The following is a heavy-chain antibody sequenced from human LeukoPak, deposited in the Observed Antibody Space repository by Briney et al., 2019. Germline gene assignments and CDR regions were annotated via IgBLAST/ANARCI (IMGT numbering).Heavy chain of an antibody. CDR3: AKEFAAIVALDN. CDR1: GFTFSSYA. V-gene: IGHV3-30-3*01. D-gene: IGHD2-15*01. J-gene: IGHJ4*02. CDR2: ISYDGSNK. Sequence: GGSLRLSCAASGFTFSSYAMHWVRQAPGKGLEWVAVISYDGSNKYYADSVKGRFTISRDDSKNMLYLQMNSLRAEDTAIYYCAKEFAAIVALDNWGQGALITVSS.